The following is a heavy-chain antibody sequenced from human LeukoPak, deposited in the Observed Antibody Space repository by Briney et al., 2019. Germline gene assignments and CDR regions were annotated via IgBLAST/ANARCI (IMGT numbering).Heavy chain of an antibody. CDR2: ISSSSSYI. CDR3: ARPLQLLLWFGELKDYYGMDV. J-gene: IGHJ6*02. Sequence: PGGSLRLSCAASGFTFSSYSMNWVRQAPGQGLEWVSSISSSSSYIYYADSVKGRFTISRDNAKNSLYLQMNSLRAEDTAVYYCARPLQLLLWFGELKDYYGMDVWGQGTTVTVSS. V-gene: IGHV3-21*01. D-gene: IGHD3-10*01. CDR1: GFTFSSYS.